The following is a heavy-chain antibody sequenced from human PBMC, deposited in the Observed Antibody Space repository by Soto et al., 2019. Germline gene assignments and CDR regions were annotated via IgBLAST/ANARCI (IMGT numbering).Heavy chain of an antibody. D-gene: IGHD3-10*01. Sequence: GGSLRLSCTASGLSVRNNYMSWVRQAPGMGLEWVSVIYNDGTTYYADSVKGRFTLSRDTSKNTLSLQMDSLRAEDTAVYYCVRPLPSGRNYGMDVWGQGTTVTVS. J-gene: IGHJ6*02. CDR1: GLSVRNNY. V-gene: IGHV3-53*01. CDR3: VRPLPSGRNYGMDV. CDR2: IYNDGTT.